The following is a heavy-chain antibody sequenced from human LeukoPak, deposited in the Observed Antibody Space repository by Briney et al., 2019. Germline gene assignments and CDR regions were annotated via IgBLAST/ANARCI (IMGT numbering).Heavy chain of an antibody. J-gene: IGHJ4*02. CDR3: AKDDDYVWGSYRKEDYFDY. Sequence: GGSLRLSCAASGFTFSSSAMSWVRQAPGKGLEWVSSIGSGGSTYYADSVRGRFTISRDNSKKTLYLQMNSLRAEDTAAYYCAKDDDYVWGSYRKEDYFDYWGQGTLVTVSS. V-gene: IGHV3-23*01. CDR1: GFTFSSSA. CDR2: IGSGGST. D-gene: IGHD3-16*02.